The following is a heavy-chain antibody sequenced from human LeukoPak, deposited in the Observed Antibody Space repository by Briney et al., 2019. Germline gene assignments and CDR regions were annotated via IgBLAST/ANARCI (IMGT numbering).Heavy chain of an antibody. Sequence: PGRSLRLSCAASGFIFSNFAMHWVRQAPGKGLEWVALISYDGSHTYYADSMKGRFTISRGNSRNVLYLQMTSLSGDDSAVYYCAREEQELVRDYYYYMDVWGKGTTVTVSS. V-gene: IGHV3-30*01. CDR3: AREEQELVRDYYYYMDV. CDR1: GFIFSNFA. J-gene: IGHJ6*03. D-gene: IGHD6-13*01. CDR2: ISYDGSHT.